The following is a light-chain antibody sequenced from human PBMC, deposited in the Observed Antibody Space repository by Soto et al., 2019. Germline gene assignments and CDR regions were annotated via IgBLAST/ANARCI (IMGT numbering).Light chain of an antibody. CDR2: AAS. Sequence: DIQMTQSPSSLSASVTDRVTITCRASQTANSYLNWYQQKPGKAPKLLISAASTLQGGVPSRFSASGSGTDFSLTISSLRVEDFGTYYCQQSFVSPYTFGQGTKVDIK. J-gene: IGKJ2*01. V-gene: IGKV1-39*01. CDR1: QTANSY. CDR3: QQSFVSPYT.